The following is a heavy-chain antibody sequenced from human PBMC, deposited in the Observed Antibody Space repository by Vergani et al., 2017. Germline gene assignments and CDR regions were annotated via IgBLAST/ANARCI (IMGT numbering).Heavy chain of an antibody. J-gene: IGHJ6*02. CDR1: GFSFSSHA. V-gene: IGHV3-48*03. CDR3: ARETDNWSSVSYKYYAMDV. D-gene: IGHD5-24*01. CDR2: TSSGDSI. Sequence: VQLAESGGGRVQPGRSLRLSCAASGFSFSSHAIQWVRQAPGKGLEWISYTSSGDSIYYADSVKGRVTVSRDNTKNKLYLQMNSLRAEDTAVYYCARETDNWSSVSYKYYAMDVWVQGTTVAVSS.